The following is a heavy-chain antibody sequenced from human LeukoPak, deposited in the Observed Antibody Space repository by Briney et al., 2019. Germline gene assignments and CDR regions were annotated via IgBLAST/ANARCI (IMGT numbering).Heavy chain of an antibody. CDR2: IKQDGSEK. J-gene: IGHJ4*02. D-gene: IGHD3-10*01. CDR1: GFTFSSYS. V-gene: IGHV3-7*01. Sequence: GGSLRLSCAASGFTFSSYSMNWVRQAPGKGLEWVAIIKQDGSEKYYVDSVKGRFTISRDNAKTSLYLQMNSLRVEDTAVYYCARDWFLVGYWGQGTLVTVSS. CDR3: ARDWFLVGY.